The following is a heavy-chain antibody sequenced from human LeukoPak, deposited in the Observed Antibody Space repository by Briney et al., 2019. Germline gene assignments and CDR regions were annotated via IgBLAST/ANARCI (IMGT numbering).Heavy chain of an antibody. CDR3: ARWDGYSSSPDY. CDR1: GYTFTAYY. V-gene: IGHV1-2*02. J-gene: IGHJ4*02. Sequence: GASVKVSCKASGYTFTAYYLHWVRQAPGQGLEWMGWINPNTGGAKYAQKFQGRLTMTRDMSISTIYLELTRLTSDDTALYYCARWDGYSSSPDYWGQGTLVTVSS. D-gene: IGHD6-13*01. CDR2: INPNTGGA.